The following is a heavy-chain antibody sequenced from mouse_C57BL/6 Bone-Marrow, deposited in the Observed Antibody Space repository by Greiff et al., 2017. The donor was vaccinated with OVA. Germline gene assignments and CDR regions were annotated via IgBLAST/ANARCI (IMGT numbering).Heavy chain of an antibody. V-gene: IGHV1-81*01. CDR1: GYTFTSYG. Sequence: VQLQQSGAELARPGASVKLSCKASGYTFTSYGISWVKQRTGQGLEWIGEIYPRGGNTYYNEKFKGKATLTADKSSSTAYMELRSLTSEDSAVYFCARDYVLPYWGQGTLVTVSA. CDR2: IYPRGGNT. CDR3: ARDYVLPY. J-gene: IGHJ3*01. D-gene: IGHD2-4*01.